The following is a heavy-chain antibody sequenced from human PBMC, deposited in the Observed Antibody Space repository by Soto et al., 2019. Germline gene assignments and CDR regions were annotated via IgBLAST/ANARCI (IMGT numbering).Heavy chain of an antibody. CDR3: ARTWAHRQNWNRPGGLDL. CDR1: GFTFSAYG. V-gene: IGHV3-21*06. CDR2: FTSTTTYI. J-gene: IGHJ6*02. D-gene: IGHD1-1*01. Sequence: GRSLPLSCVASGFTFSAYGMSCVRQAPGQGLEWVSSFTSTTTYIYYTRSVEGRFTISRDDAKNSLHLQMNSLRAEDTAVNYCARTWAHRQNWNRPGGLDLCGQGTTVTVSS.